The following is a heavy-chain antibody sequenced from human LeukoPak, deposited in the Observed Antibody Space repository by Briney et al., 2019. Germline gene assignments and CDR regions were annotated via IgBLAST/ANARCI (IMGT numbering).Heavy chain of an antibody. CDR1: GYTFTSYD. V-gene: IGHV1-8*03. CDR2: MNPNSGNT. D-gene: IGHD3-10*01. J-gene: IGHJ3*02. Sequence: ASVKVSCKASGYTFTSYDINWVRQATGQGLEWMGWMNPNSGNTGYAQKFQGRVTITRNTSISTAYMELSSLRSEDTAVYYCAREGFEDYGSGSPGAGDAFDIWGQGTMVTVSS. CDR3: AREGFEDYGSGSPGAGDAFDI.